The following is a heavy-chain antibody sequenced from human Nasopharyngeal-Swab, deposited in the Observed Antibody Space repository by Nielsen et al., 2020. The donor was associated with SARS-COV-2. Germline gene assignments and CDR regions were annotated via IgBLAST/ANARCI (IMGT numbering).Heavy chain of an antibody. CDR2: IYSGGST. CDR1: GFTVSSNY. Sequence: GGSLRLPCAASGFTVSSNYMSWVRQAPGKGLEWVSVIYSGGSTYYADSVKGRFTISRDNSKNTLYLQMNSLRAEDTAVYYCASSIAAPRRYFDYWGQGTLVTVSS. D-gene: IGHD6-6*01. CDR3: ASSIAAPRRYFDY. J-gene: IGHJ4*02. V-gene: IGHV3-53*01.